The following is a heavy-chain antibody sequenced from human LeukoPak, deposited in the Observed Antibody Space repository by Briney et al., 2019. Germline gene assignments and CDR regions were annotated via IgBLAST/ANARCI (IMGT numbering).Heavy chain of an antibody. V-gene: IGHV4-30-2*01. CDR3: ARENYDILTGYGGYGMDV. J-gene: IGHJ6*02. CDR2: IYHSGST. CDR1: GGSISSGGYS. Sequence: SQTLSLTCAVSGGSISSGGYSWSWIRQPPGKGLEWIGYIYHSGSTYYNPSLKSRVTISVDRSKNQFSLKLSSVTAADTAVYYCARENYDILTGYGGYGMDVWGQGTTVTVSS. D-gene: IGHD3-9*01.